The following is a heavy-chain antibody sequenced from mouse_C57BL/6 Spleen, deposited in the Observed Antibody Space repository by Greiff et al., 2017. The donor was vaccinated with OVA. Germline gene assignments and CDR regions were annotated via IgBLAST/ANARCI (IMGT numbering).Heavy chain of an antibody. CDR1: GYTFTSYW. CDR2: IHPNSGST. Sequence: QVQLQQPGAELVKPGASVKLSCKASGYTFTSYWMHWVKQRPGQGLEWIGMIHPNSGSTNYNEKFKSKATLTVDKSSSTAYRQLSSLTSEDSAVYYCARAYYSNYRGSAMDYWGQGTSVTVSS. D-gene: IGHD2-5*01. J-gene: IGHJ4*01. CDR3: ARAYYSNYRGSAMDY. V-gene: IGHV1-64*01.